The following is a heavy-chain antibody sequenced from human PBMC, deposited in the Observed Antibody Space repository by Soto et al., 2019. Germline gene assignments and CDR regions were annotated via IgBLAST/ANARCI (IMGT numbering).Heavy chain of an antibody. CDR3: ARSPIAVAGMWYFDY. Sequence: SETLSLTCTVSGGSISSSSYYWGWIRQPPGKGLEWIGSIYYSGSTYYNPSLKSRVTISVDTSKNQFSLKLSSVTAADTAVYYCARSPIAVAGMWYFDYWGQGTLVTVSS. V-gene: IGHV4-39*07. J-gene: IGHJ4*02. D-gene: IGHD6-19*01. CDR2: IYYSGST. CDR1: GGSISSSSYY.